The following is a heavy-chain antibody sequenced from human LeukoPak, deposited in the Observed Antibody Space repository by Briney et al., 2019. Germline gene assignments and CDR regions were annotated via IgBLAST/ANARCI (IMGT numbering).Heavy chain of an antibody. CDR3: AKDIHYGSGSYNY. J-gene: IGHJ4*02. CDR1: GFTFSSYA. Sequence: PGGSLRPSCAASGFTFSSYAMSWVRQAPGKELEWVSAISGSGGSTYYADSVKGRFTISRDNSKNTLYLQMNSLRAEDTAVYYCAKDIHYGSGSYNYWGQGTLVTVSS. V-gene: IGHV3-23*01. CDR2: ISGSGGST. D-gene: IGHD3-10*01.